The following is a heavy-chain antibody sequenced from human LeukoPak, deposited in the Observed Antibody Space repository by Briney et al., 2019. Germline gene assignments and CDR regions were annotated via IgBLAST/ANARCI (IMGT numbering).Heavy chain of an antibody. J-gene: IGHJ6*02. CDR1: GFTVNSNS. Sequence: GGSLRLSCAASGFTVNSNSMSWVRQATGKGLECVAAIYSGDSTYYPDSVKGRFSISRDNSKNTLYLQMSSLRAEDTAVYYCVGRPYYYYGMDVWGQGTTVTVSS. CDR2: IYSGDST. V-gene: IGHV3-53*01. CDR3: VGRPYYYYGMDV.